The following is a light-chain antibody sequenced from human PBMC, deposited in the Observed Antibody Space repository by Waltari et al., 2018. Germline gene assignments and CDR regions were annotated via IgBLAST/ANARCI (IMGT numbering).Light chain of an antibody. CDR1: YVGEYDY. CDR3: SSYAGPA. V-gene: IGLV2-11*01. Sequence: QSDLTQPRSVSGSPGQAVTISCTGTYVGEYDYVSWYQHHPDKAPKLIIYDVFNRPSGVPDRFSGSRSGATASLTISGLRPEDEATYYCSSYAGPAVGGGTKLTV. CDR2: DVF. J-gene: IGLJ2*01.